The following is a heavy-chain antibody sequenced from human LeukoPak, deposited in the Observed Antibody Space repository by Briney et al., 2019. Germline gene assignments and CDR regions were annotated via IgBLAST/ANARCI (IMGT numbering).Heavy chain of an antibody. CDR3: ARLLYTSGYYPFDY. CDR1: GGSISSYY. Sequence: SETLSLTCTVSGGSISSYYWSRIRQPPGKGLEWIGYIYYSGSTNYNPSLKSRVTISVDTSKSQFSLGLTSVTAADTAVYYCARLLYTSGYYPFDYWGQGTLVTVSS. CDR2: IYYSGST. D-gene: IGHD3-22*01. V-gene: IGHV4-59*08. J-gene: IGHJ4*02.